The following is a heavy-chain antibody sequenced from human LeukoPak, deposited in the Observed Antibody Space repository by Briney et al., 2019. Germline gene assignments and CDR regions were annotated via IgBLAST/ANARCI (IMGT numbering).Heavy chain of an antibody. J-gene: IGHJ6*03. Sequence: PSQTLSLTCPVSGGSISSGSYYRSWIRQPAGKGLEWIGRIYTSGSTNYNPSLKSRVTISVDTSKNQFSLKLSSVTAADTAVYYCARSLVVVAANDYYYYYMDVWGKGTTVTVSS. CDR2: IYTSGST. CDR3: ARSLVVVAANDYYYYYMDV. V-gene: IGHV4-61*02. D-gene: IGHD2-15*01. CDR1: GGSISSGSYY.